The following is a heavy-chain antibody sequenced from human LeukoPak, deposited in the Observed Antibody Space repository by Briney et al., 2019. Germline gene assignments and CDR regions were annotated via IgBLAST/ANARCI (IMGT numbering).Heavy chain of an antibody. J-gene: IGHJ4*02. CDR3: ASTSRGTHYYDSSGYYGY. Sequence: SETLSLTCAVSGYSISSGYYWGWIRQPPGKGLEWIGSIYHSGSTYYNPSLKSRVTISVDTSKNQFSLKLSSVTAADTAVYYCASTSRGTHYYDSSGYYGYWGQGTLVTVSS. CDR2: IYHSGST. CDR1: GYSISSGYY. V-gene: IGHV4-38-2*01. D-gene: IGHD3-22*01.